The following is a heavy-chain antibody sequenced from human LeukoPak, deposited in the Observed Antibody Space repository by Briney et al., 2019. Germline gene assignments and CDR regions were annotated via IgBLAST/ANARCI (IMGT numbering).Heavy chain of an antibody. J-gene: IGHJ5*02. CDR2: IIPILGTA. CDR3: ARVDSNWFDP. V-gene: IGHV1-69*05. CDR1: GGTFSSYA. Sequence: SVKVSCKASGGTFSSYAISWVRQAPGQGLEWMGGIIPILGTANYAQKFQGRVTITTDESTSTAYMELSSLRSEDTAVYYCARVDSNWFDPWGQGTLVTVSS.